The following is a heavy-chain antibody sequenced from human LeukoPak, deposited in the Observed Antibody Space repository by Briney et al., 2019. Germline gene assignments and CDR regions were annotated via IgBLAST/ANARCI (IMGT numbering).Heavy chain of an antibody. CDR1: AFTVSSYW. D-gene: IGHD6-13*01. CDR2: IKHDGSEN. Sequence: PGGSLRLSCAASAFTVSSYWMSWVRQAPGKGLEWGANIKHDGSENYYVDSVKGRFTISRDNAKNSLALQMNSLRAEDTAVYYCAKPLGSAAGTISYYYGMDVWGQGTTVTVSS. J-gene: IGHJ6*02. V-gene: IGHV3-7*01. CDR3: AKPLGSAAGTISYYYGMDV.